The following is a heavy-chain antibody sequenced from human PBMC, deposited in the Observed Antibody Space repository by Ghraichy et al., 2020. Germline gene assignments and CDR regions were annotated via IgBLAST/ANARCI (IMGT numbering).Heavy chain of an antibody. Sequence: ASVKVSCKASGYTFTNYDVNWVRQATGQGLEWMGWMNPNSGNTGYAQKFQGRVTMTRNTSISTAYMELSSLRSEDTAVYYCARGASLYYDFWSGYYTADHYYGMDVWGQGTTVTVSS. D-gene: IGHD3-3*01. CDR1: GYTFTNYD. CDR3: ARGASLYYDFWSGYYTADHYYGMDV. V-gene: IGHV1-8*01. CDR2: MNPNSGNT. J-gene: IGHJ6*02.